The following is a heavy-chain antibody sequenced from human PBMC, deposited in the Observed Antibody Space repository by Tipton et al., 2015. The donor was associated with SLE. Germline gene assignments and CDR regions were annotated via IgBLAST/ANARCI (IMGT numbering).Heavy chain of an antibody. CDR3: ASGAALEYCNGGSCPIDV. V-gene: IGHV4-61*02. D-gene: IGHD2-15*01. CDR1: GGSISSGSYY. J-gene: IGHJ4*02. CDR2: IYTSGST. Sequence: TLSLTCTVSGGSISSGSYYWNWIRQPAGKGLEWIGRIYTSGSTNYNPSLKSRVTISVDTSKNQFSLRLSSVTAADTAVYYCASGAALEYCNGGSCPIDVWGQGILVTVSS.